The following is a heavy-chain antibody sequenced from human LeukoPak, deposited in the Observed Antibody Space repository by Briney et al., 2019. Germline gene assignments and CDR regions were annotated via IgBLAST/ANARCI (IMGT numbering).Heavy chain of an antibody. CDR2: ISGSGNRT. V-gene: IGHV3-23*01. CDR3: AKNLYCGGGSCYPSALGMDV. D-gene: IGHD2-15*01. CDR1: GFTFSSYA. J-gene: IGHJ6*02. Sequence: GGSLRLSCAASGFTFSSYAMSWVRQAPGKGLEWVSSISGSGNRTYYADSVKGRFTISRDNSKNTLFLQKNSLRAEDTAVYYCAKNLYCGGGSCYPSALGMDVWGQGTTVTVSS.